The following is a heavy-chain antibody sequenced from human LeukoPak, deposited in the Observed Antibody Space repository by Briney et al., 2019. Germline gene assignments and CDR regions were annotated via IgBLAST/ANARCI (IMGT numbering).Heavy chain of an antibody. CDR2: ISSSGSAI. Sequence: PGGSLRLSCAASGFTFSSYEMNWVRQAPGKGLEWVSFISSSGSAIHYADSVRGRFTISRDNAKKSLYLQMNSLRAEDTAVYYCARPLSGTTDFDYWGQGTLVTVSS. CDR3: ARPLSGTTDFDY. D-gene: IGHD1-20*01. V-gene: IGHV3-48*03. J-gene: IGHJ4*02. CDR1: GFTFSSYE.